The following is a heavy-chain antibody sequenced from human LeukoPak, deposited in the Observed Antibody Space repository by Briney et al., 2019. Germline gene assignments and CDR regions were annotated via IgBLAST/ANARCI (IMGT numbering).Heavy chain of an antibody. Sequence: GGSLRLSCTASGFAFSSYSMNWVRQAPGKGLEWVSYITPSSDTIYYADSVKGRFIISRDNAKNCLYLQMNSLRAEDTALYYCVKGAGYYYDSRFDYWGQGTLVTVSS. CDR3: VKGAGYYYDSRFDY. CDR2: ITPSSDTI. V-gene: IGHV3-48*04. J-gene: IGHJ4*02. CDR1: GFAFSSYS. D-gene: IGHD3-22*01.